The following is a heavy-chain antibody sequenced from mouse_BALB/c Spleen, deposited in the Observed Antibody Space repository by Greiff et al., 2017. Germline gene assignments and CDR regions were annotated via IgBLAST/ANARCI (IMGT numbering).Heavy chain of an antibody. V-gene: IGHV5-4*02. J-gene: IGHJ4*01. Sequence: EVHLVESGGGLVKPGGSLKLSCAASGFTFSDYYMYWVRQTPEKRLEWVATISDGGSYTYYPDSVKGRFTISRDNAKNNLYLQMSSLKSEDTAMYYCAREGGAMDYWGQGTSVTVSS. CDR3: AREGGAMDY. CDR1: GFTFSDYY. CDR2: ISDGGSYT.